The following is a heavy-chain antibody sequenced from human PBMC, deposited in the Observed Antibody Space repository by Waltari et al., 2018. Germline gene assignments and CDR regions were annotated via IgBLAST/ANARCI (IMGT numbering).Heavy chain of an antibody. CDR1: GYTLTALS. Sequence: QVQLVQSGAEVKKPGASVKVSCKVSGYTLTALSMHWVRQAPGKGLEWKGGLGAKDGETIDAQKFQGRVTMTEDTATDTAYMELSSLRSEDTAVYYCATDQGRLRSYWYFDLWGRGTLVTVSS. J-gene: IGHJ2*01. CDR2: LGAKDGET. CDR3: ATDQGRLRSYWYFDL. V-gene: IGHV1-24*01. D-gene: IGHD6-25*01.